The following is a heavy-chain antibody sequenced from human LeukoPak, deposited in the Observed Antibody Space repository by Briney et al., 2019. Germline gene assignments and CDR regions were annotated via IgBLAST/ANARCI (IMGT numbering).Heavy chain of an antibody. CDR3: ARPSGIPAAMNYYYGMDV. D-gene: IGHD2-2*01. CDR2: IIPIFGTA. Sequence: SVKVSCKASGGTFGSYAINWVRQAPGQGLEWMGGIIPIFGTASYAQEFQGRVTITADESTSTAYMELSSLRSDDTAVYCCARPSGIPAAMNYYYGMDVWGQGTTVTVSS. V-gene: IGHV1-69*13. J-gene: IGHJ6*02. CDR1: GGTFGSYA.